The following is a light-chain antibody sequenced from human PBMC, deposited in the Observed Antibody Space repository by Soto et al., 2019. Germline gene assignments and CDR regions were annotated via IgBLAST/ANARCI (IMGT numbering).Light chain of an antibody. Sequence: QSVLTQPASVSGSPGQSITISCTGTSSDVGGYNYVSWYKQHPGKAPKLMIFEVSNRPSGVSYRFSGSKSGNTASLTISGLQAEDEADYYCSSYTSSSTLYVFGSGTKLTVL. CDR3: SSYTSSSTLYV. CDR1: SSDVGGYNY. V-gene: IGLV2-14*01. J-gene: IGLJ1*01. CDR2: EVS.